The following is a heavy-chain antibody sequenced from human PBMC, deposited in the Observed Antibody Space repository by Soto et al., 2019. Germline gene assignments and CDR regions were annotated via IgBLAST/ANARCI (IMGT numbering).Heavy chain of an antibody. CDR2: IYSGDST. CDR3: ARSWAVAGSYDY. V-gene: IGHV3-66*01. CDR1: GFTVSSNY. Sequence: EVQLVESGGGLVQPGGSLRLSCAASGFTVSSNYMNWVGQAPGKGLEWVSIIYSGDSTYYADSVKGRFTISRDNSKNTLYLQMNSLTAEDSAVYYCARSWAVAGSYDYWGQGTLVTVSS. J-gene: IGHJ4*02. D-gene: IGHD6-19*01.